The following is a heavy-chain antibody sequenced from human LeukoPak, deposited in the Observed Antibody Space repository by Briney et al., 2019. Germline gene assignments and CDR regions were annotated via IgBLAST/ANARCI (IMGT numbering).Heavy chain of an antibody. J-gene: IGHJ4*02. Sequence: SETLSLTCAVSGGSISSSNWWSWVRQPPGKGLEWIGEIYHSGSTNYNPSLKSRVTISVDKSKNQFSLKLSSVTAADTAVYYCARRPYISGYDLENWGQGTLVTVSS. V-gene: IGHV4-4*02. CDR1: GGSISSSNW. D-gene: IGHD5-12*01. CDR2: IYHSGST. CDR3: ARRPYISGYDLEN.